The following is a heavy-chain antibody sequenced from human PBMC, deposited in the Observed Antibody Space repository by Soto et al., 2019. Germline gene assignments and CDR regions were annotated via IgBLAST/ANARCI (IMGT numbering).Heavy chain of an antibody. CDR3: ARADRTLVTSYGLDV. J-gene: IGHJ6*02. Sequence: ETLCVSCTVSGVSFSGFYWTWSRQPPGEGLEWIGEINHSGTTNFNPSLRSRLTISLDSSKKHFSLKLTSMTAADAAVYYCARADRTLVTSYGLDVWGQGTKVTVYS. V-gene: IGHV4-34*01. D-gene: IGHD2-21*02. CDR1: GVSFSGFY. CDR2: INHSGTT.